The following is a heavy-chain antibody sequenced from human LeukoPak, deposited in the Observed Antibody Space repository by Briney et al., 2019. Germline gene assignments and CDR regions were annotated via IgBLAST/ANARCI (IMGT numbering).Heavy chain of an antibody. J-gene: IGHJ4*02. CDR3: ARLGTKELPLFDY. V-gene: IGHV3-53*01. CDR1: GFTFSSYW. Sequence: GGSLRLSCAASGFTFSSYWMNWARQAPGKGLEWVSVIYSGGSTYYADSVKGRFTISRDNSKNTLYLQMNSLRAEDTAVYYCARLGTKELPLFDYWGQGTLVTVSS. D-gene: IGHD1-7*01. CDR2: IYSGGST.